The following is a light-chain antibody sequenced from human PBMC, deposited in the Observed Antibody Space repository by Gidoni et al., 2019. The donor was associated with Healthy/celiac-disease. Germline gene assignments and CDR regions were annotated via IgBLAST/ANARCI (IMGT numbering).Light chain of an antibody. CDR1: SSDVGGYNY. V-gene: IGLV2-11*01. CDR2: DVS. Sequence: QSALTQPRSVSGSPGQSATISCTGPSSDVGGYNYVPWYQQHPGKAPKLMIYDVSKRPSGVPDRFSGSKSGNTASLTISGLQAEDEADYYCCSYAGSYTFEVFGGGTKLTVL. J-gene: IGLJ2*01. CDR3: CSYAGSYTFEV.